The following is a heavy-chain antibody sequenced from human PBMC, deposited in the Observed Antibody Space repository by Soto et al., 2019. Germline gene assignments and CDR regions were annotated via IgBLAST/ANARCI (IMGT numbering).Heavy chain of an antibody. V-gene: IGHV1-69*01. CDR2: IIPVSGAA. CDR1: GGTFGSYA. Sequence: QVQLVQSGAEVKKPGSSVKVSCKASGGTFGSYAFSWLRQAPGQGLEWMGGIIPVSGAAHYAQKFQGRVTITADESTSTAYMELSSLSSQDTADYYCATALWCRSTSCTLDYWGQGTRVIVSS. CDR3: ATALWCRSTSCTLDY. D-gene: IGHD2-2*01. J-gene: IGHJ4*02.